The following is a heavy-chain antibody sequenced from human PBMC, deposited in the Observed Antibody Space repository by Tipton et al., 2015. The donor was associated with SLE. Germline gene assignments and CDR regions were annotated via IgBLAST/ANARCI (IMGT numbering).Heavy chain of an antibody. D-gene: IGHD6-13*01. CDR2: IIPIFGTA. Sequence: QLVQSGPEVKKPGSSVKVSCKASGGTFSSYAISWVRQAPGQGLEWMGGIIPIFGTANYAQKFQGRVTITTDESTSTAYMELSSLRSGTAAVYSGASRYSSSRDAFDIWGQGTMVTVSS. CDR3: ASRYSSSRDAFDI. CDR1: GGTFSSYA. J-gene: IGHJ3*02. V-gene: IGHV1-69*01.